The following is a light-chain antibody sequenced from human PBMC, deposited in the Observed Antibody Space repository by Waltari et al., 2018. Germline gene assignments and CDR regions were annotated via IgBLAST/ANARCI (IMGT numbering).Light chain of an antibody. CDR3: QQGYSYPFT. Sequence: DIQMTQSPSSLSASVGDTVTITCQASQGIGNNLNWYQQKPGKAPKLLIYRASSLQSGLPSRFSGSGSGTDFTVTISSLQPEDFATYYCQQGYSYPFTSAPWTKLDIK. CDR2: RAS. V-gene: IGKV1-16*01. CDR1: QGIGNN. J-gene: IGKJ3*01.